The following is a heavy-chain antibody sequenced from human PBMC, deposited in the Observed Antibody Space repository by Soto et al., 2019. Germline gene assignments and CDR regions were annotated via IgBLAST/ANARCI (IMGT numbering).Heavy chain of an antibody. J-gene: IGHJ6*02. V-gene: IGHV4-34*01. CDR2: INHSGST. D-gene: IGHD2-21*02. Sequence: PSKTLSVTCSVYVGSLSGYYWSWMRQPPGKGLEWIGEINHSGSTNYNPSLKSRVTISVDTSKNQFSLKLSSVTAADTAVYYCARGRRWRHYYYYGMDVWGQGPTVTVSS. CDR3: ARGRRWRHYYYYGMDV. CDR1: VGSLSGYY.